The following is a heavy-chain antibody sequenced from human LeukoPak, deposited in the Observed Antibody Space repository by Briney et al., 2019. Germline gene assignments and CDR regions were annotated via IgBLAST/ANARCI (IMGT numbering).Heavy chain of an antibody. J-gene: IGHJ5*02. CDR3: ARGEGPTVPAAIRGNWFDP. Sequence: PSQTLYLTCTVSGGSISSGGYYWSWIRQHPGMGLEWIGYIYYSGSTYYNPSLKSRVTISVDTSKNQFSLKLSSVTAADTAVYYCARGEGPTVPAAIRGNWFDPWGQGTLVTVSS. D-gene: IGHD2-2*02. CDR2: IYYSGST. V-gene: IGHV4-31*03. CDR1: GGSISSGGYY.